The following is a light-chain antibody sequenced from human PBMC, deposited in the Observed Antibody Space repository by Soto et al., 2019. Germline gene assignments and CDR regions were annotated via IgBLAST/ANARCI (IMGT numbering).Light chain of an antibody. CDR3: SSYAGTNSFV. V-gene: IGLV2-8*01. CDR2: EVT. Sequence: QSALTQPPSASGSPGQSVTISCTGTSSDVGDYNYVSWYQQHPGKAPKFIIYEVTKRPSGVPDRFSGSKSGNTASLTVSGLQAEDEADYYCSSYAGTNSFVFGTGTKLTVL. CDR1: SSDVGDYNY. J-gene: IGLJ1*01.